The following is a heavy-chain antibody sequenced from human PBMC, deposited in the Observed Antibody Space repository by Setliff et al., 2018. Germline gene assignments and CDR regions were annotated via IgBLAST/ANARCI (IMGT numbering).Heavy chain of an antibody. V-gene: IGHV1-18*01. Sequence: ASVKVSCKASGYTFTTYGVAWVRQAPGQGLEWLGWISGYNGNTNYAQRFQGRVTTTIDTSTNTAYMELRSLRSDDTAVYYCAREGPYYYGSGSLRDAAPNDYWGQGTLVTVSS. J-gene: IGHJ4*02. D-gene: IGHD3-10*01. CDR3: AREGPYYYGSGSLRDAAPNDY. CDR1: GYTFTTYG. CDR2: ISGYNGNT.